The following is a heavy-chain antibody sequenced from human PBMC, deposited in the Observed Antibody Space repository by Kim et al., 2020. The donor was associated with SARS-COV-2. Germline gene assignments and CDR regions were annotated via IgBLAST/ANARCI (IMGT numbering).Heavy chain of an antibody. CDR3: ARIPVTFGGVIASSNWFDP. Sequence: SETLSLTCTVSGGSISSSSYYWGWIRQPPGKGLEWIGSIYYSGSTYYNPSLKSRVTISVDTSKNQFSLKLSSVTAADTAVYYCARIPVTFGGVIASSNWFDPWGQGTLVTVSS. CDR1: GGSISSSSYY. CDR2: IYYSGST. J-gene: IGHJ5*02. D-gene: IGHD3-16*02. V-gene: IGHV4-39*07.